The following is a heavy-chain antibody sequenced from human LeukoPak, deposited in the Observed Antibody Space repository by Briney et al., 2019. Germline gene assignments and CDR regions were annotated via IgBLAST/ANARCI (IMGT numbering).Heavy chain of an antibody. Sequence: SETLSLTCTVSGVSISSSSYYWGWIRQPPGKGLEWIGSIYYSGSTYYNPSLKSRVTISVDTSKNQFSLKLSSVTAADTAVYYCAREGYYGSGSYYYGMDVWGQGTTVTVSS. J-gene: IGHJ6*02. CDR1: GVSISSSSYY. D-gene: IGHD3-10*01. CDR3: AREGYYGSGSYYYGMDV. V-gene: IGHV4-39*07. CDR2: IYYSGST.